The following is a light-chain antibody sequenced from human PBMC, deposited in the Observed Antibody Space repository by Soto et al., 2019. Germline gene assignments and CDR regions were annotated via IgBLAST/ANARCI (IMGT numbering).Light chain of an antibody. CDR1: SSNIGAGYD. Sequence: VLTQPPSVSGAPGQRVTISCTGSSSNIGAGYDVHWYQQLPGTAPKLLIYGNSNRPSGVPDRFSGSKSGTSASLAITGLQVEDEADYYCQSYDSSLSGYVFGTGTKVTVL. J-gene: IGLJ1*01. CDR2: GNS. CDR3: QSYDSSLSGYV. V-gene: IGLV1-40*01.